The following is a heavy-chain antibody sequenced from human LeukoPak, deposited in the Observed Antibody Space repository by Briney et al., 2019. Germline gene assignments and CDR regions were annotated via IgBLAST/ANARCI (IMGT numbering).Heavy chain of an antibody. CDR2: INPNSGGT. CDR3: ARALYSSGWYDY. CDR1: GYTFTGYY. Sequence: ASVKVSCKASGYTFTGYYMHWVRQAPGQGLEWMGWINPNSGGTNYAQKFQGRVTMTRDTSISTAYMELRSLRSDDTAVYYCARALYSSGWYDYWGQGTLVTVSS. V-gene: IGHV1-2*02. J-gene: IGHJ4*02. D-gene: IGHD6-19*01.